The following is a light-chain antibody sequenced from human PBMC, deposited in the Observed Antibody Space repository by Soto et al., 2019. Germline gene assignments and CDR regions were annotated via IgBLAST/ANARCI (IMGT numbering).Light chain of an antibody. CDR2: EDS. Sequence: SYELTQPPSVSVAPGQTAIITCGGSNVGSKSVHWYQQKAGQAPVLVLYEDSARPSGIPDRFSGSDSGNTATLTISRVEAGDEADYYCHVCDSSSGNHVFGAGTKLTVL. J-gene: IGLJ1*01. CDR3: HVCDSSSGNHV. V-gene: IGLV3-21*02. CDR1: NVGSKS.